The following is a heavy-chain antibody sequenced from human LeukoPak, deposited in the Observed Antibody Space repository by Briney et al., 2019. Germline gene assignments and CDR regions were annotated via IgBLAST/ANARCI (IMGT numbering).Heavy chain of an antibody. CDR1: GFTFSSYA. CDR2: ISYDGSNK. Sequence: GRSLRLSCAASGFTFSSYAMHWVRQAPGKGLEWVAVISYDGSNKYYADSVKGRFTISRDNSKNTLYLQMNSLRAEDTAVYYCARGPPGYYYYYMDVWGKGTTVTVSS. CDR3: ARGPPGYYYYYMDV. V-gene: IGHV3-30*04. J-gene: IGHJ6*03.